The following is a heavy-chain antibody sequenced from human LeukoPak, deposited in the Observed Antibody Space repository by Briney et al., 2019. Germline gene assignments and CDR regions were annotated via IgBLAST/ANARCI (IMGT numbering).Heavy chain of an antibody. CDR2: ITGSGGYT. CDR3: AKGPYYDFWSGSYYFDY. D-gene: IGHD3-3*01. CDR1: GFTSANYA. V-gene: IGHV3-23*01. Sequence: GGSLILSCTASGFTSANYAVSWVRQAPGKGLEWVSAITGSGGYTYYADSVKGRFTISRDNSKNTLYLQMNSLRAEDTAVYYCAKGPYYDFWSGSYYFDYWGQGTLVTVSS. J-gene: IGHJ4*02.